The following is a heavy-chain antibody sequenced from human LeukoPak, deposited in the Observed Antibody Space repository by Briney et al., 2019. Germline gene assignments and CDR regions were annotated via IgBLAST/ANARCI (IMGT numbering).Heavy chain of an antibody. CDR3: AKVPGSYHYYYMDV. V-gene: IGHV3-23*01. CDR2: ISGSGGST. D-gene: IGHD2-15*01. Sequence: GGSLRLSCAASGFTFSSYAMSWVRQAPGKGLEWVSAISGSGGSTYYADSVKGRFIISRDNSKNTLYLQMNSLRAEDTAVYYCAKVPGSYHYYYMDVWGKGTTVTVSS. CDR1: GFTFSSYA. J-gene: IGHJ6*03.